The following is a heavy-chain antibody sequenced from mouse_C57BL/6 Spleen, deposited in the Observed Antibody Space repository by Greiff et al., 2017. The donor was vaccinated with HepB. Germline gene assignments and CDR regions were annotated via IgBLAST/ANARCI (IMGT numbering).Heavy chain of an antibody. D-gene: IGHD2-4*01. V-gene: IGHV1-7*01. J-gene: IGHJ3*01. CDR2: INPSSGYT. CDR3: ARGGDDYDGGAWFAY. Sequence: VQLQQSGAELAKPGASVKLSCKASGYTFTSYWMHWVKQRPGQGLEWIGYINPSSGYTKYNQKFKDKATLTADKSSSTAYMQLRSLTYEDSAVYYCARGGDDYDGGAWFAYWGQGTLVTVSA. CDR1: GYTFTSYW.